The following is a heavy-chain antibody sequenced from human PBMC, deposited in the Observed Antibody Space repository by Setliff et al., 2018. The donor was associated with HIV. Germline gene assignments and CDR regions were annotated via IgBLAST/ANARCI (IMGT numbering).Heavy chain of an antibody. Sequence: ASVKVSCKASGYTFTSSDINWVRQATGQGLEWMGWMNPNSGNTGYAQKFQGRVTMTSDTSINTAYMELSSLRSEDTAVYYCARVRTFDTPVDAFDIWGQGTMVTV. CDR3: ARVRTFDTPVDAFDI. CDR1: GYTFTSSD. J-gene: IGHJ3*02. D-gene: IGHD2-15*01. V-gene: IGHV1-8*01. CDR2: MNPNSGNT.